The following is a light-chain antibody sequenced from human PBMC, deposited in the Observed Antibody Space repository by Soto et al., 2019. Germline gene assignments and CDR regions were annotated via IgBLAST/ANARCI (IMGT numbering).Light chain of an antibody. CDR3: QQYGRSPLT. CDR2: SSS. J-gene: IGKJ4*01. CDR1: QSLSSSF. V-gene: IGKV3-20*01. Sequence: EIVLTQSPGTLSLSPGERAILSCRASQSLSSSFLAWYQQKPGQAPRLLIYSSSNRATGIPDRFSGGGSGTDLTLTISRLEPADFAVYYCQQYGRSPLTFGGGTKVEIK.